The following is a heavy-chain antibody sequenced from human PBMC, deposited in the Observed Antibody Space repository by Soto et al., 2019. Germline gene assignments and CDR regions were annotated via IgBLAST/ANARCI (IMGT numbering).Heavy chain of an antibody. CDR2: IWYDGSNK. V-gene: IGHV3-33*01. D-gene: IGHD2-15*01. CDR3: ARTHCSGGSCYSGPFDY. J-gene: IGHJ4*02. Sequence: PGGSLRLSCAASGFTFSSYGMHWVRQAPGKGLEWVAVIWYDGSNKYYADSVKGRFTISRDNSKNTLYLQMNSLRAEDTAVYYCARTHCSGGSCYSGPFDYWGQGTLVTVSS. CDR1: GFTFSSYG.